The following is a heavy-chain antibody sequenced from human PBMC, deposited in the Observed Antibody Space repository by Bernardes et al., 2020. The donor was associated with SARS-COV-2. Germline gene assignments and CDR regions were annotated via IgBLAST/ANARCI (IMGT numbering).Heavy chain of an antibody. CDR3: ARDSGPTDVRAFEI. Sequence: SETLSLTCTVSDDSINSGAYYWGWIRQPPGGRLEWIGRISYSGSTYYNPSLKSRVSISVDRSQKQFSLRLSSVTAADTAVYYCARDSGPTDVRAFEIWGRGTLVTVSS. V-gene: IGHV4-39*02. D-gene: IGHD3-10*01. CDR2: ISYSGST. J-gene: IGHJ3*02. CDR1: DDSINSGAYY.